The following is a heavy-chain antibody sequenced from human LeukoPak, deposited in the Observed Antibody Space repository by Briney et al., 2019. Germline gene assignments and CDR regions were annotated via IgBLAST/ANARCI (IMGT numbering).Heavy chain of an antibody. D-gene: IGHD1/OR15-1a*01. CDR2: IYPGDSDT. CDR3: ARNNRAMDS. V-gene: IGHV5-51*01. J-gene: IGHJ5*01. Sequence: GESLKISCRGSGYNFNNHWIGWVRQIPGKGLEWMGLIYPGDSDTKYSPSFEGQVTMSVDKSISAAFLQWSSLKASDTAMYYCARNNRAMDSWGQGTLVTVSS. CDR1: GYNFNNHW.